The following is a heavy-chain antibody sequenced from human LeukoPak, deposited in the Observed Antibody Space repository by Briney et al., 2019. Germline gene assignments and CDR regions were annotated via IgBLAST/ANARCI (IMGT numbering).Heavy chain of an antibody. J-gene: IGHJ4*02. D-gene: IGHD6-6*01. CDR2: ISSSSSTI. CDR3: AREAYSSSKYFDY. V-gene: IGHV3-48*04. Sequence: GGSLRLSCAASGFTFSSYSMNWVRQAPGKGLEWVSYISSSSSTIYYADSVRGRFTISRDNAKNSLYLQMNSLRAEDTAVYYCAREAYSSSKYFDYWGQGTPVTVSS. CDR1: GFTFSSYS.